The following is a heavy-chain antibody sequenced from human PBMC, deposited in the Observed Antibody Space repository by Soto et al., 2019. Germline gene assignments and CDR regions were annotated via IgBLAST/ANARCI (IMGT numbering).Heavy chain of an antibody. CDR3: ARDGDGYKAGRDFGY. CDR2: ITYDGTNK. D-gene: IGHD5-12*01. J-gene: IGHJ4*02. Sequence: QVQLVESGGGVVQPGRSLRLSCAASGFTFSSYGMHWVRQAPGKGLEWVAAITYDGTNKYYADSVKGRFTISRDNSKNTLYLQMNRLRPEDTAVYYGARDGDGYKAGRDFGYWGQGTLLTVSS. CDR1: GFTFSSYG. V-gene: IGHV3-30*03.